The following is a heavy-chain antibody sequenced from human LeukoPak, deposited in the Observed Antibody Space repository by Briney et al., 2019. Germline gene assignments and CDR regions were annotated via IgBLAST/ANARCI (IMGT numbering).Heavy chain of an antibody. CDR3: ARDPDNYYDSSGTAAFDI. CDR1: GFTFSSYA. CDR2: ISYDGSDK. Sequence: GGSLRLSCAASGFTFSSYAMHWVRQAPGKGLEWVAVISYDGSDKYYADSVKGRFTISRDNSKNTLYLQMNSLRAEDTAVYYCARDPDNYYDSSGTAAFDIWGQGTMVTVSS. D-gene: IGHD3-22*01. J-gene: IGHJ3*02. V-gene: IGHV3-30-3*01.